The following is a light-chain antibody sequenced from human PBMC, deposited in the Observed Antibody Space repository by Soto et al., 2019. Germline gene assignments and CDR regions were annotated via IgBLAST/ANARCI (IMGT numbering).Light chain of an antibody. J-gene: IGKJ1*01. CDR1: QSISSW. CDR3: QQYDSYSVT. V-gene: IGKV1-5*03. CDR2: KAS. Sequence: DIQMTQSPSTLSASVGDRVTITCRASQSISSWLAWYQQKPGKAPKLLIYKASSLESGVPSRFSGSGSGTELTLTISSLQPDDFATYYCQQYDSYSVTFGQGTKVDIK.